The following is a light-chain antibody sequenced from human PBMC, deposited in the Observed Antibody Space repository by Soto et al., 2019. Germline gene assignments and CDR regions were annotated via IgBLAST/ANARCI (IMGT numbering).Light chain of an antibody. CDR1: QNINNY. CDR3: QNYYSVPLT. Sequence: DIQMTQSPSSLSASVGDRVTITCQASQNINNYLNWYQQKPGKVPQLLIYETSTLQSGVPSRFSGSGSGADFTLTISSLQPEDVASYYCQNYYSVPLTFGGGTKVEIK. CDR2: ETS. J-gene: IGKJ4*01. V-gene: IGKV1-27*01.